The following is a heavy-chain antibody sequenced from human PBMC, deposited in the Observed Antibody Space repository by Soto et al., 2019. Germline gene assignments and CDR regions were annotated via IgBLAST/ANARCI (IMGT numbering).Heavy chain of an antibody. V-gene: IGHV3-21*01. CDR3: ARVGSSSSVFHYYYMDV. CDR2: ISSSSSYI. J-gene: IGHJ6*03. CDR1: GFTFSSYS. Sequence: GGSLRLSCAASGFTFSSYSMNWVRQAPGKGLEWVSSISSSSSYIYYADSVKGRFTISRDNAKNALYLQMNSLRAEDTAVYYCARVGSSSSVFHYYYMDVWGKGTTVTVSS. D-gene: IGHD6-6*01.